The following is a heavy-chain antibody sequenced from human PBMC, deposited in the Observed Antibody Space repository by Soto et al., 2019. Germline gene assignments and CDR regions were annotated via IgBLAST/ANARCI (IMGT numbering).Heavy chain of an antibody. CDR1: GGTFSSYA. D-gene: IGHD6-13*01. CDR3: ARGGIAAAGNHWFDP. J-gene: IGHJ5*02. CDR2: IIPIFGTA. Sequence: GASVKVSCKASGGTFSSYAISWVRQAPGQGLEWMGGIIPIFGTANYAQKFQGRVTITADKSTSTAYMELSSLRSEDTAVYYCARGGIAAAGNHWFDPWGQGTLVTVSS. V-gene: IGHV1-69*06.